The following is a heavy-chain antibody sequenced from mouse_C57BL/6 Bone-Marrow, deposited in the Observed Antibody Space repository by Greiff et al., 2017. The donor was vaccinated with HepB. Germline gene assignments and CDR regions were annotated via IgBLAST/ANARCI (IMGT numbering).Heavy chain of an antibody. Sequence: VQRVESGPGLVAPSQSLSITCTVSGFSLTSYGVDWVRQPPGKGLEWLGVIWGGGSTNYNSAPMSRLSISKDNSKSQVFLKMNSLQTDDTAMYYCAKQGIYGNYGGDYAMDYWGQGTSVTVSS. CDR2: IWGGGST. V-gene: IGHV2-9*01. CDR3: AKQGIYGNYGGDYAMDY. CDR1: GFSLTSYG. J-gene: IGHJ4*01. D-gene: IGHD2-1*01.